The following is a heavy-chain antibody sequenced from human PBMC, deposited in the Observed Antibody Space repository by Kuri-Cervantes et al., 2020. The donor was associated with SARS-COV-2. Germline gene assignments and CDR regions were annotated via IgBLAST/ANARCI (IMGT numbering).Heavy chain of an antibody. Sequence: GESLKISCAASGFTFSSYWMSWVRQAPGKGLEWVANIKQDGSEKYYVDSVKGRFTISRDNAKNSLYLQMNSLRAEDTAVYYCATVLAAAGDYYYGMDVWGQGTTVTVSS. CDR2: IKQDGSEK. D-gene: IGHD6-13*01. CDR3: ATVLAAAGDYYYGMDV. CDR1: GFTFSSYW. V-gene: IGHV3-7*01. J-gene: IGHJ6*02.